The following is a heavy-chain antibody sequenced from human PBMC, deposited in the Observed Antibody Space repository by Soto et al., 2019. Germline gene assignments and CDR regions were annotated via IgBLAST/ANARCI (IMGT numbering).Heavy chain of an antibody. V-gene: IGHV3-15*01. CDR2: IRSKTDGGTA. D-gene: IGHD6-19*01. J-gene: IGHJ4*02. Sequence: GGSLRLSCAASGFTFTNAWMSWVRQVPGKGLEWVGLIRSKTDGGTADYAAPVKGRFTISRDNSKNTLYLQMNGLRAEDTAVYYCAKDILASAWLDFDYWGLGTLVTVPS. CDR1: GFTFTNAW. CDR3: AKDILASAWLDFDY.